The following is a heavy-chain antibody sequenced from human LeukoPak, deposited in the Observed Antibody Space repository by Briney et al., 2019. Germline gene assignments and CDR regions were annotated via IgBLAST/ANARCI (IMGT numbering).Heavy chain of an antibody. D-gene: IGHD4-11*01. Sequence: GGSLRLSCAASGFTFSNYGMSWVRQAPGKGLEGASVISGSGANTYYADSAKGRFTISRDNSKNTLYLQVNSLRAEDTAVYYCAKAKSYYSNYDYWGQGTLVTVSS. V-gene: IGHV3-23*01. CDR1: GFTFSNYG. CDR2: ISGSGANT. J-gene: IGHJ4*02. CDR3: AKAKSYYSNYDY.